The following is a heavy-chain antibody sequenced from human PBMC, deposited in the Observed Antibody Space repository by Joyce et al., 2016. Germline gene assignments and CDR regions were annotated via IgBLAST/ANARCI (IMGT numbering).Heavy chain of an antibody. V-gene: IGHV5-51*01. Sequence: EVQLVQSGAEVKKPGESLKISCKGSGYGFPTYWIGWVRQMPGKGLEWMGIGCPGDSGTRYSPSVQGQVTISADKSLSTAYLKWNSLKASDTAVYYCARQGGVTTSSRYYYYYYGLDVWGQGTTVTVS. D-gene: IGHD6-6*01. J-gene: IGHJ6*02. CDR3: ARQGGVTTSSRYYYYYYGLDV. CDR2: GCPGDSGT. CDR1: GYGFPTYW.